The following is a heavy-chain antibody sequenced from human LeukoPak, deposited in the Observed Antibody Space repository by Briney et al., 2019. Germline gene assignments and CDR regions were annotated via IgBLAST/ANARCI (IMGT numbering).Heavy chain of an antibody. CDR1: AFTFSNYA. CDR3: AKDLGVIVRGANCYMDV. D-gene: IGHD3-10*01. Sequence: PGGSLRLPCAASAFTFSNYAMTWVRRAPGEGLEWVSAISSSGGSTYYADSVKGRFPISRAHSKNTLYLQMNSLRAEDPAVYYCAKDLGVIVRGANCYMDVWGKGTTVTVSS. J-gene: IGHJ6*03. CDR2: ISSSGGST. V-gene: IGHV3-23*01.